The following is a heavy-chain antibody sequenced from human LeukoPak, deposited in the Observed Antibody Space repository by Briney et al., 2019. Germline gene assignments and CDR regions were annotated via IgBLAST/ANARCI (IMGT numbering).Heavy chain of an antibody. J-gene: IGHJ4*02. D-gene: IGHD5-12*01. CDR2: IHYTGST. CDR3: AREYSAFDY. V-gene: IGHV4-59*01. CDR1: GGSISSYY. Sequence: SETLSLTCTVSGGSISSYYWSWIRQPPGKGLEWIGYIHYTGSTSYNPSLKSRVTTSVDTSKNRLSLELTSVTAADTAVYYCAREYSAFDYWGQGILVIVSS.